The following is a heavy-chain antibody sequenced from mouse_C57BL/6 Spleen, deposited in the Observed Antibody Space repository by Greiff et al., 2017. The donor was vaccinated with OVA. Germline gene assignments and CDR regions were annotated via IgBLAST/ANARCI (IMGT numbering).Heavy chain of an antibody. J-gene: IGHJ2*01. V-gene: IGHV1-69*01. Sequence: QVQLKQSGAELVMPGASVKLSCKASGYTFTSYWMHWVKQRPGQGLEWIGEIDPSDSYTNYNQKFKGKSTLTVDKSSSTAYMQLSSLTSEDSAVYYCARDDSAYYFDYWGQGTTLTVSS. CDR2: IDPSDSYT. CDR3: ARDDSAYYFDY. D-gene: IGHD2-4*01. CDR1: GYTFTSYW.